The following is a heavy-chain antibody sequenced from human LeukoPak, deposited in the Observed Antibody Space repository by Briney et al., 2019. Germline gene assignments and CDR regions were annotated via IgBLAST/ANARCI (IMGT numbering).Heavy chain of an antibody. Sequence: PVGSLRLSCAAPGLPFSHSGMHWVRQAPGKGLEWVAFIRYDGSNKYYADSVKGRFTISRDNSKNALYLQMNSLRGEDTAVYYCFGITVTDVPYWGQGTLVTVSS. CDR2: IRYDGSNK. CDR1: GLPFSHSG. J-gene: IGHJ4*02. CDR3: FGITVTDVPY. V-gene: IGHV3-30*02. D-gene: IGHD1-7*01.